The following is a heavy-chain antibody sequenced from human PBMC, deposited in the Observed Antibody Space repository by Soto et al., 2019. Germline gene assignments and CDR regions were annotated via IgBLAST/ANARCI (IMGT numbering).Heavy chain of an antibody. CDR2: IIPIFGTA. Sequence: QVQLVQSGAEVKKPGSSVKVSCKASGGTFSSYAISWVRQAPGQGLEWMGGIIPIFGTANYAQKFQGRVTITGEKSTSTAYMEWSSLGFEDTAVYYCARDLDGYEGGGFDYWGQGTLVTVSS. CDR1: GGTFSSYA. J-gene: IGHJ4*02. V-gene: IGHV1-69*06. CDR3: ARDLDGYEGGGFDY. D-gene: IGHD5-12*01.